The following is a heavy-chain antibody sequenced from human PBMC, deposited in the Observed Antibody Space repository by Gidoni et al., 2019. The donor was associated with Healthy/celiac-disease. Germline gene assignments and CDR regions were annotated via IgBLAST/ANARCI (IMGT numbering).Heavy chain of an antibody. J-gene: IGHJ6*02. D-gene: IGHD3-22*01. CDR3: ARRGNYYDNLYGMDV. CDR1: GGSISSSSYY. CDR2: IYYGGST. Sequence: QLQLQESGPGLVKPSETLSLTCTVSGGSISSSSYYWGWIRQPPGKGLEWIGSIYYGGSTYYNPSLKSRVTISVDTSKNQFSLKLSSVTAADTAVYYCARRGNYYDNLYGMDVWGQGTTVTVSS. V-gene: IGHV4-39*01.